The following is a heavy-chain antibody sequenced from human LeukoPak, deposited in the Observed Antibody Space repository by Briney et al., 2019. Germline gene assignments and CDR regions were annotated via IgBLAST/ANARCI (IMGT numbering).Heavy chain of an antibody. J-gene: IGHJ4*02. CDR1: GFTFSSYA. V-gene: IGHV3-30*01. CDR2: ISYDGSNK. CDR3: ARDLFYYDSSGYHNFDY. Sequence: GGSLRLSCAASGFTFSSYAMHWVRQAPGKGLEWVAVISYDGSNKYYADSVKGRSTISRDNSKNTLYLQMNSLRAEDTAVYYCARDLFYYDSSGYHNFDYWGQGTLVTVSS. D-gene: IGHD3-22*01.